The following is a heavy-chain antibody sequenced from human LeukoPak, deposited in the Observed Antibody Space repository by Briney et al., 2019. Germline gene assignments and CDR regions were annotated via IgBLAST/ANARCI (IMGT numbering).Heavy chain of an antibody. Sequence: GASVKVSCKASGYTFTGYYMHWVRQAPGQGLEWMGWINPNSGGTNYAQKFQGRVTMTRDTSISTAYMELSRLRSDDTAVYYCARETGGDYGDYGYFDYWGQGTLVTVSS. J-gene: IGHJ4*02. D-gene: IGHD4-17*01. CDR2: INPNSGGT. V-gene: IGHV1-2*02. CDR3: ARETGGDYGDYGYFDY. CDR1: GYTFTGYY.